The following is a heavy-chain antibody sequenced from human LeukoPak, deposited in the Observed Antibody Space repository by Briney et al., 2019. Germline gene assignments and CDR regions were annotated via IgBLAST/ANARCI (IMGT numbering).Heavy chain of an antibody. V-gene: IGHV3-53*01. CDR2: IYSCGST. J-gene: IGHJ6*02. D-gene: IGHD2-15*01. CDR3: AKGGSYYYYYGMDV. Sequence: GGSLRLSCAASGFTVSSNYMSWVRQAPGKGLEWVSVIYSCGSTYYADSVKGRFTISRDNSKNTLYPQMNSLRAEDTAVYYCAKGGSYYYYYGMDVWGQGTTVTVSS. CDR1: GFTVSSNY.